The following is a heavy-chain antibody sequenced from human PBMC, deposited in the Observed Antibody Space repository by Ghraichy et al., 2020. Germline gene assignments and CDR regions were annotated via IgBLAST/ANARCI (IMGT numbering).Heavy chain of an antibody. Sequence: GGSLRLSCKGSGFPFSRYGTHWVRRAPGKGLEWVALRSPDKETKFYADSVRGRFTISRDDSKSTLFLRMNNLRPEDTGMYYCARGDDGSPDSWGPGTLVIVSS. CDR1: GFPFSRYG. D-gene: IGHD1-26*01. V-gene: IGHV3-30*03. J-gene: IGHJ4*02. CDR2: RSPDKETK. CDR3: ARGDDGSPDS.